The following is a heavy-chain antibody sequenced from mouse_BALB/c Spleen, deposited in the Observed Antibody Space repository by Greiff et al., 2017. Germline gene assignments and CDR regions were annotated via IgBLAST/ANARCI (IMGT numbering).Heavy chain of an antibody. CDR1: GFTFSSYA. D-gene: IGHD1-2*01. V-gene: IGHV5-6-5*01. CDR3: ARDIHYYGYEENWFAY. Sequence: EVKVVESGGGLVKPGGSLKLSCAASGFTFSSYAMSWVRQTPEKRLEWVASISSGGSTYYPDSVKGRFTISRDNARNILYLQMSSLRSEDTAMYYCARDIHYYGYEENWFAYWGQGTLVTVSA. J-gene: IGHJ3*01. CDR2: ISSGGST.